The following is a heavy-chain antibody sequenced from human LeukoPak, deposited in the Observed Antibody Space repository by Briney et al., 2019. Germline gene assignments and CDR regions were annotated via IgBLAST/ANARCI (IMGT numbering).Heavy chain of an antibody. Sequence: SETLSLTCAVYGGSFSGYYWSWIRQPPGKGLEWIGEINHSGSTNYNPSLKSRVTISVDTSKNQFSLELSSVTAADTAVYYCARGIPAAAYYNWFDPWGQGTLVTVSS. CDR3: ARGIPAAAYYNWFDP. D-gene: IGHD2-2*01. J-gene: IGHJ5*02. V-gene: IGHV4-34*01. CDR2: INHSGST. CDR1: GGSFSGYY.